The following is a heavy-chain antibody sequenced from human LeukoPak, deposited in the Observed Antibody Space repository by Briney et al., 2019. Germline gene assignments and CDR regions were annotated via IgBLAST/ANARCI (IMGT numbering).Heavy chain of an antibody. D-gene: IGHD3-16*01. CDR2: ISWNSGSI. CDR3: ARGWVSTLSYYYYYGMDV. J-gene: IGHJ6*01. Sequence: GRSLRLSCAASGFTFDDYAMHWVRQAPGKGLEWVSGISWNSGSIGYADSVKGRFTISRDNAKNSLYLQMNSLRAEDTAVYYCARGWVSTLSYYYYYGMDVWGQGTTVTVSS. V-gene: IGHV3-9*01. CDR1: GFTFDDYA.